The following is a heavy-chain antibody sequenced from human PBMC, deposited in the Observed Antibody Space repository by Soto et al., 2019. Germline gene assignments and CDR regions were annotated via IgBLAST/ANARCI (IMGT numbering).Heavy chain of an antibody. CDR2: IYHTGKT. J-gene: IGHJ5*02. CDR3: ARDGSRTANWIDP. V-gene: IGHV4-31*03. D-gene: IGHD2-2*01. CDR1: GDAIYIGGYS. Sequence: SETLSLTCTVSGDAIYIGGYSWTWIRQHPGKGLEWIGYIYHTGKTYYNPSLESRVTMSVDTSKNQFSLKLASVTAADTAVYYGARDGSRTANWIDPWGQGTLVTVSS.